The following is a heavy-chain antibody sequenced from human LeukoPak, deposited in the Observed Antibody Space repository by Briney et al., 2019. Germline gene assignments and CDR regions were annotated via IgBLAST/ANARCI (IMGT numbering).Heavy chain of an antibody. J-gene: IGHJ6*02. CDR1: GGSISSGGYS. CDR2: IYHSGST. Sequence: SETLSLTCAVSGGSISSGGYSWSWIRQPPGTGLEWIGYIYHSGSTYYNPSLKSRVTISVDRSKNQFSLKLSSVTAADTAVYYCARSGYSYGFGYGMDVWGQGTTVTVSS. D-gene: IGHD5-18*01. CDR3: ARSGYSYGFGYGMDV. V-gene: IGHV4-30-2*01.